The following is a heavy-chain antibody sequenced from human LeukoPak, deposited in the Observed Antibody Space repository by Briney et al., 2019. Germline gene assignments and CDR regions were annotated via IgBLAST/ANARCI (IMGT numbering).Heavy chain of an antibody. CDR3: ARLSRGVTVG. J-gene: IGHJ4*02. V-gene: IGHV3-13*01. Sequence: GGSLRLSCAASGFTFNNYEMHWVRQTAGKGLEWVSAVGIAGDTFYAGSVKGRFSISRDNAESSLFLQMNSLRAGDTAVYYCARLSRGVTVGWGQGTLVTVSS. CDR1: GFTFNNYE. D-gene: IGHD3-10*01. CDR2: VGIAGDT.